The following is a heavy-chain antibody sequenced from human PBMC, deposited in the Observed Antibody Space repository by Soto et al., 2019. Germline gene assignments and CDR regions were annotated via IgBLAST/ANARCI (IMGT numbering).Heavy chain of an antibody. CDR1: GGPISSRSYH. CDR2: VYYSGGT. V-gene: IGHV4-39*01. D-gene: IGHD2-2*02. J-gene: IGHJ6*02. CDR3: ARRATFFCISTRWYKCFKYGLGV. Sequence: VSGGPISSRSYHCSRTPQPPGKGLEWIGSVYYSGGTYYNPSLKSRATISVDTSKNQFSLRLTSVTAADTAVYYCARRATFFCISTRWYKCFKYGLGVWGEGTA.